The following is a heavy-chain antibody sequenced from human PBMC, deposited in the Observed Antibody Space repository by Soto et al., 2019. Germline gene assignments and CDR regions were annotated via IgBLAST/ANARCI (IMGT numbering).Heavy chain of an antibody. CDR1: GGSFSGYY. CDR3: ARHFRSKSSYYYDSSGSFDY. CDR2: INHSGST. D-gene: IGHD3-22*01. J-gene: IGHJ4*02. V-gene: IGHV4-34*01. Sequence: SETLSLTCAVYGGSFSGYYWSWIRQPPGKGLEWIGEINHSGSTNYNPSLKSRVTISVDTSKNQFSLKLSSVTAADTAVYYCARHFRSKSSYYYDSSGSFDYWGQGTLVTVSS.